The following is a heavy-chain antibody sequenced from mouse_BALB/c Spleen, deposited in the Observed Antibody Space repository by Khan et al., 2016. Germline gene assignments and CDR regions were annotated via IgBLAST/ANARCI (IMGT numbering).Heavy chain of an antibody. V-gene: IGHV7-3*02. CDR3: ARDRAAGAIDY. Sequence: EMELVESGGGLVQPEGSLRLSCATSGFTFTDYYMSWVRQPPGKALEWLGFIRNKANGYTTEYSAYVKGRFTISRDNSQSILYLQMNTLRPEDTATYYCARDRAAGAIDYWGQGSSVTVSS. CDR1: GFTFTDYY. J-gene: IGHJ4*01. CDR2: IRNKANGYTT.